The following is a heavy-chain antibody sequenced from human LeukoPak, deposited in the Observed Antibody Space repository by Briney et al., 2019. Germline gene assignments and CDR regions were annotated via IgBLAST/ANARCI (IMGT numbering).Heavy chain of an antibody. CDR2: IFGIGGST. J-gene: IGHJ4*02. D-gene: IGHD2-21*01. CDR1: GFTFSSYA. Sequence: GGSLRLSCAASGFTFSSYAMSWVRQAPGKGLEWVSAIFGIGGSTYYADSVKGRFTISRDNSKNTLYLQMNSLRAEDTAVYYCAKISEFWETCGGDCYADYWGQGTLVTVSS. CDR3: AKISEFWETCGGDCYADY. V-gene: IGHV3-23*01.